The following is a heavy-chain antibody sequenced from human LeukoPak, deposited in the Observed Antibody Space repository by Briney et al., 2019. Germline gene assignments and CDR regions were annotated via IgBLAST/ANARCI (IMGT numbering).Heavy chain of an antibody. V-gene: IGHV3-66*01. D-gene: IGHD6-13*01. CDR1: GFTVSSNY. CDR2: IYSGGST. J-gene: IGHJ5*02. Sequence: GGSLRLSCAASGFTVSSNYMSWVRQAPGKGLEWVSVIYSGGSTYYADSVKGRFTISRDNSKNTLYLQMNSLRAEDTAVYYCAREVTEAAAPNNWFDPWGQGTLVTVSS. CDR3: AREVTEAAAPNNWFDP.